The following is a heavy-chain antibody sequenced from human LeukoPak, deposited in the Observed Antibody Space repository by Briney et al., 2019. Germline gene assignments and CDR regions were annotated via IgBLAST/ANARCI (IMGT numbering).Heavy chain of an antibody. CDR2: ISYDGSNK. Sequence: GGSLRLSCAASGFTFSSYAMHWVRQAPGKGLEWVAVISYDGSNKYYADSVKGRFTISRDNSKNTLYLQMNSLRAEDTAVYYCARDLYHSNFDYWGQGTLVTVSS. CDR1: GFTFSSYA. D-gene: IGHD1-14*01. J-gene: IGHJ4*02. CDR3: ARDLYHSNFDY. V-gene: IGHV3-30*01.